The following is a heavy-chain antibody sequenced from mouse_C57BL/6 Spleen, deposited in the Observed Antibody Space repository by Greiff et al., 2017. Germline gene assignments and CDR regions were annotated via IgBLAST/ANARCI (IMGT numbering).Heavy chain of an antibody. Sequence: EVKLQESGAELVRPGASVKLSCTASGFNIKDYYMHWVKQRPEQGLEWIGRIDPEDGDTEYAPKFQGKATMTADTSSNTAYLQLSSLTSKDTAVYYCTASYDDYGDYFGDWGKGTTLTVSS. CDR2: IDPEDGDT. J-gene: IGHJ2*01. CDR3: TASYDDYGDYFGD. V-gene: IGHV14-1*01. D-gene: IGHD2-4*01. CDR1: GFNIKDYY.